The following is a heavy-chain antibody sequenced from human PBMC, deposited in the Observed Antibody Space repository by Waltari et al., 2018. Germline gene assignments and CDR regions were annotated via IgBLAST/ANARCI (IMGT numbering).Heavy chain of an antibody. CDR2: INHRGST. CDR1: GGSFSGYS. V-gene: IGHV4-34*01. Sequence: QVQLQQWGAGLLKPSETLSLTCAVYGGSFSGYSWSWIRQPPGKGLEWIGDINHRGSTNDNQARKRRVTRSVDTSKNQFSRKLSSVTAAETAVYYCARHGTTVTNRGLVDYWGQGTLVTVSS. CDR3: ARHGTTVTNRGLVDY. D-gene: IGHD4-17*01. J-gene: IGHJ4*02.